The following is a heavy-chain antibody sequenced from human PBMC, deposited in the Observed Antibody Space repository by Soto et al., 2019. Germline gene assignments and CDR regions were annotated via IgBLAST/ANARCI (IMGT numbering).Heavy chain of an antibody. Sequence: GASVKVSCKASGYTFTGYYMHWVRQAPGQGLEWMGWINPNSGGTNYEQRFQGRVTMTRDTSISTAYMELSRLRSDDTAVYYCARDWDYSNYVVYWGQGTLVTVSS. J-gene: IGHJ4*02. D-gene: IGHD4-4*01. CDR3: ARDWDYSNYVVY. CDR1: GYTFTGYY. CDR2: INPNSGGT. V-gene: IGHV1-2*02.